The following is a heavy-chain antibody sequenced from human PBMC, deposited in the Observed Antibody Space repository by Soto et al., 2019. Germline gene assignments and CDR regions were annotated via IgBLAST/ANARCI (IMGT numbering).Heavy chain of an antibody. CDR3: AAAAFGDSFHSD. Sequence: EVQLVESGGGLVQPGGSLRLSCAASGFTFSGYWMHWVRQAPGKGLVWVSRINMDGTNTNYADSVRGRFTISRDNAKNTVYLQTNRLRAEYTAVYYCAAAAFGDSFHSDWGQGALVTVSS. J-gene: IGHJ4*02. CDR2: INMDGTNT. V-gene: IGHV3-74*01. CDR1: GFTFSGYW. D-gene: IGHD4-17*01.